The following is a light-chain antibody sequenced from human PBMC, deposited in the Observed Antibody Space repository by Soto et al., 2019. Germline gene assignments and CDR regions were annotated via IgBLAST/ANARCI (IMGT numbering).Light chain of an antibody. CDR3: KNYGSSPRT. CDR1: QSITNNY. J-gene: IGKJ1*01. CDR2: GAS. Sequence: EIVLTQSPGTLSFSPGERATLSCRASQSITNNYLAWYQQKAGQVPRHLLYGASTRPTGIPDRFSGSGSGTDFTLTISRLEPDDFAVYYCKNYGSSPRTFGQGTKVDIK. V-gene: IGKV3-20*01.